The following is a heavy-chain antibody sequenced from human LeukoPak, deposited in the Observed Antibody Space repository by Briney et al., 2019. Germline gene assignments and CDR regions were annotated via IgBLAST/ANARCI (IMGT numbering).Heavy chain of an antibody. CDR2: IYPDSGGT. CDR1: GCTFTTYY. V-gene: IGHV1-2*02. J-gene: IGHJ3*01. Sequence: ASVKVSCKASGCTFTTYYMHWVRQAPGQGLEWMGWIYPDSGGTNYSQKFQRRVTMTRDTSGSTAYMELSSLRSDDTAVYYCARWTTVLPDCGQGTMVTVSS. CDR3: ARWTTVLPD. D-gene: IGHD4-11*01.